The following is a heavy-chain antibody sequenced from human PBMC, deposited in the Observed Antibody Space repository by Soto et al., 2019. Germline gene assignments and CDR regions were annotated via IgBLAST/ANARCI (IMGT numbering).Heavy chain of an antibody. CDR3: ATSAAAPGNY. J-gene: IGHJ4*02. Sequence: EVHLVESGGGLVQPGGYLRLYCAASGFTFSSYWMSWVRQAPGKGLEWVANIKQDGSDKYYVDSVKGRFTISRDNAKNSLYLQMNSLRAEDTAVYYCATSAAAPGNYWGQGTLVTVSS. D-gene: IGHD6-13*01. CDR1: GFTFSSYW. CDR2: IKQDGSDK. V-gene: IGHV3-7*01.